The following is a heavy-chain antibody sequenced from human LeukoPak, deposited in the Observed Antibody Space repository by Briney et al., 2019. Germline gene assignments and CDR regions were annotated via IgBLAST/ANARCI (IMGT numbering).Heavy chain of an antibody. CDR1: GYSFTSYW. Sequence: GESLKISCKGSGYSFTSYWIGWVRQMPGKGLEWMGIIYPGDSDTRYSPSFQGQVTISADKSISTAYLQWSSLKASDTAMYYCVRVVVAATGWFDPWGQGTLVTVSS. V-gene: IGHV5-51*01. CDR3: VRVVVAATGWFDP. CDR2: IYPGDSDT. J-gene: IGHJ5*02. D-gene: IGHD2-15*01.